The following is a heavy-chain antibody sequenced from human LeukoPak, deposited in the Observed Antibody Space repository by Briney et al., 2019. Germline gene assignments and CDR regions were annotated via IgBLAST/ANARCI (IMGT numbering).Heavy chain of an antibody. V-gene: IGHV1-18*01. J-gene: IGHJ4*02. CDR1: GYTFTSYG. CDR2: ISAYNGNT. Sequence: ASVKVSCKASGYTFTSYGISWVRQAPGQGLEWMGWISAYNGNTNYAQKLQGRATMTTDTSTSTAYMELRSLRSDDTAVYYCARISDIVVVPAAPHFDYWGQGTLVTVSS. D-gene: IGHD2-2*01. CDR3: ARISDIVVVPAAPHFDY.